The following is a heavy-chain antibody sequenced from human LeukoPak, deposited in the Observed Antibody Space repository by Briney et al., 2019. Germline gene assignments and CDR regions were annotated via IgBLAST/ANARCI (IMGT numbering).Heavy chain of an antibody. J-gene: IGHJ5*02. CDR1: GASLSSYY. V-gene: IGHV4-59*01. Sequence: SETLSLTCSVSGASLSSYYWDGLRQSPGKGLGWIGYISDTGKTDSNPSLKSRVTISLDMSKKQFSLRLRSVTAADSAIYYCATGYYEPFATWGPGILVTVSS. D-gene: IGHD2/OR15-2a*01. CDR3: ATGYYEPFAT. CDR2: ISDTGKT.